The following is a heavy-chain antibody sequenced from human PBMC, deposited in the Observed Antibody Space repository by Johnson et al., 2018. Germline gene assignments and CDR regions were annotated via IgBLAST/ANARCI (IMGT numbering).Heavy chain of an antibody. J-gene: IGHJ1*01. D-gene: IGHD2-21*01. Sequence: QVQLVQSGAEVKKPGSSVKVSCKASGGTFSSYGISWVRQAPGQGLEWMGGFIPIFGAANYGQKFQGRVTITADESTNTAYMELSSLRSEDTAVYYCATPIAAGSEYVQHWGQGTLVTVSS. CDR2: FIPIFGAA. CDR1: GGTFSSYG. V-gene: IGHV1-69*12. CDR3: ATPIAAGSEYVQH.